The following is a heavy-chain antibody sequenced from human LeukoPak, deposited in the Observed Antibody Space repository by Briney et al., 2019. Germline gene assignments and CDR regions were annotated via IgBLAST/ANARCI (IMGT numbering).Heavy chain of an antibody. CDR1: GDSINDYY. D-gene: IGHD2-2*01. J-gene: IGHJ5*02. Sequence: SETLSLTCTVSGDSINDYYWTWIRQPPGKGLEWIGYIYYSGTTTYNPSLRSRVTISLDTSKNQFSLKLSSVTAADTAVYYCARRFCSSAVCHRTFNWFDPWGQGTLVTVSS. V-gene: IGHV4-59*01. CDR2: IYYSGTT. CDR3: ARRFCSSAVCHRTFNWFDP.